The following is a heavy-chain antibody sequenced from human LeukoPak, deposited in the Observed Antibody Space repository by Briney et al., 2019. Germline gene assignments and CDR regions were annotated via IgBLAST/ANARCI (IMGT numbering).Heavy chain of an antibody. V-gene: IGHV3-11*01. Sequence: GGSLRLSCAASGFIFSDYYMNWIRQAPGKGLEWVSYISTGSSTTYYADSVKGRFTISRDNAKNSLYLQMNSLRAEDTALYYCAKGYGPVTTYHFDYWGQGTLVTVSS. CDR3: AKGYGPVTTYHFDY. J-gene: IGHJ4*02. D-gene: IGHD4-11*01. CDR2: ISTGSSTT. CDR1: GFIFSDYY.